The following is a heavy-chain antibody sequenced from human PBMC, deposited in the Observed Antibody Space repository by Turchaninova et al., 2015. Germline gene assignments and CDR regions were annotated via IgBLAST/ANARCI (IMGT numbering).Heavy chain of an antibody. CDR2: IYHGGDP. Sequence: QVQLQESGPGLVKPSETLSLTCDVSGYSISSGYFWAWIRQPPGKGLEWIGSIYHGGDPFSNPSLRSRLTMLVDTSKNQFSLKLSSVTAADTAVYYCARLLIYHYDGFDPWGQGTRVSVSS. CDR1: GYSISSGYF. V-gene: IGHV4-38-2*01. J-gene: IGHJ5*02. CDR3: ARLLIYHYDGFDP. D-gene: IGHD3-16*01.